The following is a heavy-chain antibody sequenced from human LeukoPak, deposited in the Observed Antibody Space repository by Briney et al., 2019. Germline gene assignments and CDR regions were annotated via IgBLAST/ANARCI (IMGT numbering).Heavy chain of an antibody. J-gene: IGHJ4*02. Sequence: SETLSLTCTVSGGSISSSSYYWGWIRQPPGKGLEWIGNIYYSGSTYYNPSLQSRVTISVDTSKNQFSLKLSSVTAADTAVYYCVRRSDLTTNVDYWGQGTLVTVSS. D-gene: IGHD2-15*01. V-gene: IGHV4-39*01. CDR3: VRRSDLTTNVDY. CDR1: GGSISSSSYY. CDR2: IYYSGST.